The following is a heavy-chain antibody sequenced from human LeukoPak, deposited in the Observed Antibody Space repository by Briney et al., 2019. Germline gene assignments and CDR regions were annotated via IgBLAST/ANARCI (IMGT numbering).Heavy chain of an antibody. CDR2: IYPGDSQT. Sequence: GESLKISCKGSGYSFANYWIGWVRQMPGKGLEWMGIIYPGDSQTRYSPSFQGQVTISADKFISTAYLQWSSLKASHTAIYYSARSSVNWFDPWGQGTLVTVSS. V-gene: IGHV5-51*01. D-gene: IGHD3-3*01. CDR3: ARSSVNWFDP. CDR1: GYSFANYW. J-gene: IGHJ5*02.